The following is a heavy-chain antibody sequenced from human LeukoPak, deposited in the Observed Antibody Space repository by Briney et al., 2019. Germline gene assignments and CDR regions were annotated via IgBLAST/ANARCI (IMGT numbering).Heavy chain of an antibody. J-gene: IGHJ6*02. Sequence: SETLSLTCAVYGGSFSGYYWSWIRQHPGKGLEWIGYIYYSGSTYYNPSLRRRLTISIDTSKNQFSLKLSSVTAADTAVYYCARAGNGGDYYYGMDVWGQGTSVAVSS. CDR1: GGSFSGYY. CDR2: IYYSGST. D-gene: IGHD2-8*01. V-gene: IGHV4-31*11. CDR3: ARAGNGGDYYYGMDV.